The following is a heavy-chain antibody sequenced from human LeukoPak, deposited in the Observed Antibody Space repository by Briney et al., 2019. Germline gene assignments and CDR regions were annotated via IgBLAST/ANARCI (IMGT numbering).Heavy chain of an antibody. D-gene: IGHD4-17*01. J-gene: IGHJ4*02. V-gene: IGHV3-48*03. Sequence: GGSLRLSCAASGFTFSSYEMNWVRQAPGKGLEWVSYISSSGSTIYYADSVKGRFTISRDNAKNSLYLQMNSLRAEDTAVYYCARDYGDYKYLPLLYFDYWGQGTLVTVSS. CDR3: ARDYGDYKYLPLLYFDY. CDR1: GFTFSSYE. CDR2: ISSSGSTI.